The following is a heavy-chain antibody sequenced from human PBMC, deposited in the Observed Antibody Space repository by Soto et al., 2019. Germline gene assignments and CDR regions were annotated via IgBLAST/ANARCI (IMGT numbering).Heavy chain of an antibody. J-gene: IGHJ3*01. CDR3: SRSLPGTYGAFDL. V-gene: IGHV3-74*01. D-gene: IGHD1-7*01. CDR2: ISGGGSST. Sequence: EVQLVDSGGGLVQPGGSLRLSCAASEFTFRSYWMHWVRQSPGKGLVWVSRISGGGSSTSYADSVKGRFTISRDNAKNTMNLQMDSLRAEDTAVYYCSRSLPGTYGAFDLWGQGTMVTVS. CDR1: EFTFRSYW.